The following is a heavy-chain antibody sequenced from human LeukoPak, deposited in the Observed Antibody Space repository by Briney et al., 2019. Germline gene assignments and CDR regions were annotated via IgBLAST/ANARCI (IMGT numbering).Heavy chain of an antibody. CDR2: ISGSGVGT. Sequence: PGGSLRLSCAASGFTFSSYTMNWVRQAPGKGLEWVSAISGSGVGTYYADSVKGRFTISRDNSWSTLYLQMSSLRAEDTAVYYCAKDQVISGSEASDIWGQGTMVTVSS. V-gene: IGHV3-23*01. CDR1: GFTFSSYT. CDR3: AKDQVISGSEASDI. D-gene: IGHD2-21*01. J-gene: IGHJ3*02.